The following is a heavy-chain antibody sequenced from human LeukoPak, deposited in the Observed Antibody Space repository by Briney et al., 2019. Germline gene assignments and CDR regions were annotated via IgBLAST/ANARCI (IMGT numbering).Heavy chain of an antibody. CDR1: GGSISSYY. Sequence: PSETLSLTCTVSGGSISSYYWSWIRQPPGKGLEWIGYIYYSGSTNYNPSLKSRVTISVDTSKNQFSLKLSSVTAADTAVYYCAREGYYDSSGYSEYDAFDIWGQGTMVTVSS. J-gene: IGHJ3*02. CDR2: IYYSGST. CDR3: AREGYYDSSGYSEYDAFDI. D-gene: IGHD3-22*01. V-gene: IGHV4-59*12.